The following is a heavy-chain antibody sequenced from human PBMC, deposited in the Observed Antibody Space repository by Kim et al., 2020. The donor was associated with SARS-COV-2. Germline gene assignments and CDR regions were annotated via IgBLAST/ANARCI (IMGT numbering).Heavy chain of an antibody. J-gene: IGHJ4*02. V-gene: IGHV3-23*01. CDR2: ISGSGGST. CDR1: GFTFSSYA. CDR3: AKDLVPAVLHYYDSSGPFDY. Sequence: GGSLRLSCAASGFTFSSYAMSWVRQAPGKGLEWVSAISGSGGSTYYADSVKGRFTISRDNSKNTLYLQMNSLRAEDTAVYYCAKDLVPAVLHYYDSSGPFDYWGQGTLVTVSS. D-gene: IGHD3-22*01.